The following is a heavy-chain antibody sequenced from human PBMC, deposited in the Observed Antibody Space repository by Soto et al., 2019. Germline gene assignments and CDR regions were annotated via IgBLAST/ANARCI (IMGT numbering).Heavy chain of an antibody. CDR1: GFTFSDYY. Sequence: QVHLVESGGGLVQPGGSLRLSCAASGFTFSDYYMNWIRQAPGKGLEWVSYISTGSTNTIYADSVKGRFTISRDNAKNSLYLQMNSLRAEDTAVYYCARTQGGMITSYYGMDVWGQGTTVTVSS. J-gene: IGHJ6*02. CDR2: ISTGSTNT. V-gene: IGHV3-11*06. CDR3: ARTQGGMITSYYGMDV. D-gene: IGHD3-22*01.